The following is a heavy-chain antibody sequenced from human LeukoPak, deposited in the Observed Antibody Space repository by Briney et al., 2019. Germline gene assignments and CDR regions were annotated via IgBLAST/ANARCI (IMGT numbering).Heavy chain of an antibody. CDR3: ARTPPTPSMRQQQSLYYYYYYYMDV. CDR2: IIPIFGTA. Sequence: GASVKVSCKASGGTFSSYAISWVRQAPGQGLEWMGGIIPIFGTANYAQKFQGRVTITADESTSTAYMELSSLRSEDTAVYYCARTPPTPSMRQQQSLYYYYYYYMDVWGKGTTVTVSS. J-gene: IGHJ6*03. V-gene: IGHV1-69*13. CDR1: GGTFSSYA. D-gene: IGHD3-16*02.